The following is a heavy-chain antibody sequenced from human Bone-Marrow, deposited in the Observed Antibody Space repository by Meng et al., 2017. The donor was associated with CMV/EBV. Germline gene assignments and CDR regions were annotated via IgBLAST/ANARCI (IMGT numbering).Heavy chain of an antibody. CDR1: DDFISSYY. CDR2: IYNSVSP. J-gene: IGHJ5*02. V-gene: IGHV4-59*01. CDR3: ARVVAGWLAP. D-gene: IGHD2-15*01. Sequence: LRLSCSVSDDFISSYYWSWIRPPPGKGLEWIGDIYNSVSPNYHPSPQSRVIISVATSKNQFSLKVRSVTAADTAVYYCARVVAGWLAPWGQGTLVTVSS.